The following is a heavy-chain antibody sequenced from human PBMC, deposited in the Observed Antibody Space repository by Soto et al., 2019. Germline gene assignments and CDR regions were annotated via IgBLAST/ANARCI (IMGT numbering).Heavy chain of an antibody. Sequence: QVQLVESGGGVVQPGRSLRLSCAASGFIFSSYAMHWVRQAPGKGLEWVAVISYDGSNKYYADSVKGRFTNSRDNSKNTLYLQMNSLRAEDTAVYYCAREYGIGGAAFDIWGQGTMVTVSS. D-gene: IGHD2-15*01. V-gene: IGHV3-30-3*01. CDR1: GFIFSSYA. CDR3: AREYGIGGAAFDI. J-gene: IGHJ3*02. CDR2: ISYDGSNK.